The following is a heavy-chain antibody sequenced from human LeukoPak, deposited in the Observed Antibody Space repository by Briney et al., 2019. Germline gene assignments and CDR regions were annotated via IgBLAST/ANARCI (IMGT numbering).Heavy chain of an antibody. CDR2: ISGSGGST. D-gene: IGHD2-15*01. V-gene: IGHV3-23*01. J-gene: IGHJ5*02. Sequence: LAGRSLRLSCAASGFTFSSYAMSWVRQAPGEGLEWVSAISGSGGSTYYADSVKGRFTISRDNSKNTLYLQMSSLRAEDTAVYYCARDDRYCSGGSCYSNWFDPWGQGTLVTVSS. CDR3: ARDDRYCSGGSCYSNWFDP. CDR1: GFTFSSYA.